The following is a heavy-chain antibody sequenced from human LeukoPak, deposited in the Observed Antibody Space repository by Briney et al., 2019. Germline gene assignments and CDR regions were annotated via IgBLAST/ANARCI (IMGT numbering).Heavy chain of an antibody. V-gene: IGHV1-24*01. CDR1: GYTLTELS. CDR3: ATSMVGNDAFDI. CDR2: FDPEDGET. Sequence: ASVKVSCKVSGYTLTELSMHWVRQAPGKGLEWMGGFDPEDGETIYAQKFQGRVTMTEDTSTDTAYMELSSLRSEDTAVYYCATSMVGNDAFDIWGQGTMVTASS. J-gene: IGHJ3*02. D-gene: IGHD1-26*01.